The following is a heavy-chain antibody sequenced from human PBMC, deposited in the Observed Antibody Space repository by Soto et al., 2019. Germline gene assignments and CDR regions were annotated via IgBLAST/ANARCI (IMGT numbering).Heavy chain of an antibody. Sequence: QVQLVESGGGVVQPGRSLRLSCAASGFTFSSYGMHWVRQAPGKGLEWVAVIWYDGSNKYYADSVKGRFTISRDNSKNTLYLQMNSLRVEETAVYYCARGDDSVRADWGQGTLVTVSS. V-gene: IGHV3-33*01. J-gene: IGHJ4*02. CDR3: ARGDDSVRAD. D-gene: IGHD3-10*01. CDR1: GFTFSSYG. CDR2: IWYDGSNK.